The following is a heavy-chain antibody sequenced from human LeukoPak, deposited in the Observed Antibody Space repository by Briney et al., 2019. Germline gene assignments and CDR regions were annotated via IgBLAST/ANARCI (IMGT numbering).Heavy chain of an antibody. CDR3: ARDRGWPAIHFDL. V-gene: IGHV3-33*01. J-gene: IGHJ4*02. Sequence: GRPLRLSCAASRFTFRNYGMHWVRQAPGKGLEWVAVIWYDGSDKYYIDSVKGRFTVSRDNSKNTLDLQMNSLRAEDTAVYYCARDRGWPAIHFDLWGQGTLVTVSS. CDR1: RFTFRNYG. D-gene: IGHD2-15*01. CDR2: IWYDGSDK.